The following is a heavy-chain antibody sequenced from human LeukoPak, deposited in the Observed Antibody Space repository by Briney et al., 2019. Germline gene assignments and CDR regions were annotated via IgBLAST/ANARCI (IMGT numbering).Heavy chain of an antibody. V-gene: IGHV4-34*01. D-gene: IGHD3-10*01. J-gene: IGHJ4*02. Sequence: PSETLSLTCAVYGGSFSGYYWSWIRQPPEKGLEWIGEINHSGSTNYNPSLKSRVTISVDTSKNQFSLKLSSVTAADTAVYYCAREHDYYGSGSYLYWGQGTLVTVSS. CDR3: AREHDYYGSGSYLY. CDR1: GGSFSGYY. CDR2: INHSGST.